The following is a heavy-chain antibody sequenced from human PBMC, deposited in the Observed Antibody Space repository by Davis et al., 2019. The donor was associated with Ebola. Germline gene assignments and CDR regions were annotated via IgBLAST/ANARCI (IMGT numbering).Heavy chain of an antibody. CDR1: GGSISSYY. D-gene: IGHD2-15*01. Sequence: SETLSLTCTVSGGSISSYYWSWIRQPPGKGLQWIGSIYYSGSTYYNPSLKSRVTISVDTSKNQFSLKLTSVTAADTAVYYCARVYCSGGTCYSAYYYGMDVWGQGTTVTVSS. J-gene: IGHJ6*02. CDR3: ARVYCSGGTCYSAYYYGMDV. CDR2: IYYSGST. V-gene: IGHV4-39*01.